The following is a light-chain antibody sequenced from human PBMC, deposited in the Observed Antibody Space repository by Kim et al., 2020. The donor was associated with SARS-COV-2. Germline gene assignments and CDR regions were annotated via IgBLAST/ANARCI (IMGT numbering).Light chain of an antibody. V-gene: IGLV1-40*01. Sequence: QSVLTQPPSVSGAPGQRVTISCTGSSSNIGAGYDVPWYQQLPGTAPKLLIYGNSNRPSGVPDRFSCSKSGTSASLAITGLQAEDEADYYCQSYDSSLSGPWVFGGGTQLTVL. CDR1: SSNIGAGYD. CDR3: QSYDSSLSGPWV. J-gene: IGLJ3*02. CDR2: GNS.